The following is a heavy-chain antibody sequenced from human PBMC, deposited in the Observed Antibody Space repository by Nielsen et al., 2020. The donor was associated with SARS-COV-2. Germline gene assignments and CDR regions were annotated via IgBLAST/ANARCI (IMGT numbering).Heavy chain of an antibody. Sequence: ASVKVSCKASGYTFTGYYMHWVRQAPGKGLEWMGGFDPEDGETIYAQKFQGRVTMTEDTSTDTAYMELSSLRSEDTAVYYCATDLGGSGWYGRWGQGTLVTVSS. CDR2: FDPEDGET. D-gene: IGHD3-3*01. CDR1: GYTFTGYY. V-gene: IGHV1-24*01. CDR3: ATDLGGSGWYGR. J-gene: IGHJ5*02.